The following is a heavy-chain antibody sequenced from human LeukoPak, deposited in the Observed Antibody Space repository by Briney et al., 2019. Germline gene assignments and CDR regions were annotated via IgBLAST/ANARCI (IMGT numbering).Heavy chain of an antibody. CDR1: GGTFSSYA. CDR3: ARDEDSSSPNWFDP. Sequence: ASVKVSCKASGGTFSSYAISWVRQAPGQGLEWMGRIIPILGIANYAQKFQGRVTITADKSTSTAYMELSSLRSEDTAVYYCARDEDSSSPNWFDPWGQGTLVTVSS. D-gene: IGHD6-13*01. CDR2: IIPILGIA. J-gene: IGHJ5*02. V-gene: IGHV1-69*04.